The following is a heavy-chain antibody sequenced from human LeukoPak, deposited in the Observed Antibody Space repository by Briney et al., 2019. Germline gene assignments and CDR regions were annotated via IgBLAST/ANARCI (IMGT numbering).Heavy chain of an antibody. CDR2: ITYDGNTQ. CDR1: GFTFGSYA. J-gene: IGHJ1*01. CDR3: AKETRYYYDSSGYTGYFQH. Sequence: GGSLRLSCTASGFTFGSYAMHWVRQAPGKGLEWVAGITYDGNTQYYAESVKGRFIISRDNSKNTLYLQMNSLRAEDTAVYYCAKETRYYYDSSGYTGYFQHWGQGTLVTVSS. V-gene: IGHV3-30-3*01. D-gene: IGHD3-22*01.